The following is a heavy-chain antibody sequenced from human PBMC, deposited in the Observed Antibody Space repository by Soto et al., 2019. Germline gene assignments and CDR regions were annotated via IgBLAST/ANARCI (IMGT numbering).Heavy chain of an antibody. J-gene: IGHJ5*02. Sequence: EVQLVESGGGLVQPGGSLRLSCAASGFTFSSYSMNWVRQAPGKGLEWVSYISSSSSTIYYADSVKGRFTISRDNAKNSLYLQMNSLRDEDTAVYYCAGGYSYGPRWFDPWGQGTLVTVSS. D-gene: IGHD5-18*01. V-gene: IGHV3-48*02. CDR2: ISSSSSTI. CDR1: GFTFSSYS. CDR3: AGGYSYGPRWFDP.